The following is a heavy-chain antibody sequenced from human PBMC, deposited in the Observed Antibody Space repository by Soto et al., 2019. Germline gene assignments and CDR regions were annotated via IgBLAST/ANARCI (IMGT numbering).Heavy chain of an antibody. Sequence: QVQLVQSGAEVKKPGSSVKVSCKASRGTFSRYAISWVRQAPGQGLEWMGGIIPLYGTTNYAQKFQGRVTITADESTRIAYLEWSSLRSEDTAIYYCATEGDAGIAAAGTAWFDRWGQGSLVTVSS. D-gene: IGHD6-13*01. CDR1: RGTFSRYA. CDR2: IIPLYGTT. V-gene: IGHV1-69*12. J-gene: IGHJ5*02. CDR3: ATEGDAGIAAAGTAWFDR.